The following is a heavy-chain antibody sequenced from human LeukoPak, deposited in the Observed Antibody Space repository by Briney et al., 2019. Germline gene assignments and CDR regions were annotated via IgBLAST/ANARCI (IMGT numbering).Heavy chain of an antibody. V-gene: IGHV3-23*01. D-gene: IGHD3-16*02. Sequence: PGGSLRPSCAASGFTFSSYAMSWVRQAPGKGLEWVSAISGSGGSTYYADSVKGRFTISRDNSKNTLYLQMNSLRAEDTAVYYCARVWGSYRSFDYWGQGTLVTVSS. CDR1: GFTFSSYA. CDR2: ISGSGGST. J-gene: IGHJ4*02. CDR3: ARVWGSYRSFDY.